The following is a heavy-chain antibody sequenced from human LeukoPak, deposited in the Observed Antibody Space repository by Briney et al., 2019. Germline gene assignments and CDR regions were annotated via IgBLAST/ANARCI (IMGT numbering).Heavy chain of an antibody. CDR2: ISSSGSTI. Sequence: GGSLRLSCAASGFTFSSYEMNWVRQAPGKGLEGVSYISSSGSTIDYADPVKGRFTISRDNAKNSLYLQMNSLRAEDTAVYYCARTSGDTFSYYYDSSGYYFPFDYWGQGTLVTVSS. CDR3: ARTSGDTFSYYYDSSGYYFPFDY. D-gene: IGHD3-22*01. V-gene: IGHV3-48*03. J-gene: IGHJ4*02. CDR1: GFTFSSYE.